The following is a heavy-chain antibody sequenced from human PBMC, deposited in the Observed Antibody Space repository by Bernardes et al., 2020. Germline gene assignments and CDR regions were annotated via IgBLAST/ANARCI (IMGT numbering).Heavy chain of an antibody. J-gene: IGHJ4*02. D-gene: IGHD2-15*01. CDR2: INPNSGGT. Sequence: ASVKVSCKASGYTFTGYYKHWVRQAPGQGLEWMGRINPNSGGTNYAQKFQGRVTMTRDTSISTAYMELSRLRSDDTAVYYCARDPGYCSGGSCYTFDYWGQGTLVTVSS. V-gene: IGHV1-2*06. CDR3: ARDPGYCSGGSCYTFDY. CDR1: GYTFTGYY.